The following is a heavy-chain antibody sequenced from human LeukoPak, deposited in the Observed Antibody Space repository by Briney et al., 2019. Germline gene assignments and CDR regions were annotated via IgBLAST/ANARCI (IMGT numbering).Heavy chain of an antibody. CDR2: ISSDRRYI. CDR3: AEGVGAIYAFDI. J-gene: IGHJ3*02. Sequence: AGGSLRLSCAASGLIFSSDSMNSVRQAPGKWLGWVSSISSDRRYIYYADSVTGRSTLYRDNGKNSLYLQMDSLRAAGTSMYDCAEGVGAIYAFDIWGQGTMVTVSS. CDR1: GLIFSSDS. V-gene: IGHV3-21*01. D-gene: IGHD1-26*01.